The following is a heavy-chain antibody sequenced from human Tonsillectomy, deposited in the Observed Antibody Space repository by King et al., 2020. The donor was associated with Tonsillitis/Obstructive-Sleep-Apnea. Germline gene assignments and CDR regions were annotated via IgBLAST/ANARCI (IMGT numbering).Heavy chain of an antibody. CDR2: IYYNGST. J-gene: IGHJ3*02. CDR1: GGSISSSRYY. V-gene: IGHV4-39*02. Sequence: LQLQESGPGLVKPLETLSLTCTVSGGSISSSRYYWGWIRQPPGKGLEWIGSIYYNGSTYYNPSLKSRVTISLDTSKNHFYLNLNSVTAADTAVYYCARPTWGQFLEGLSLEGQDAFDIWGQGTMVTVSS. D-gene: IGHD3-3*01. CDR3: ARPTWGQFLEGLSLEGQDAFDI.